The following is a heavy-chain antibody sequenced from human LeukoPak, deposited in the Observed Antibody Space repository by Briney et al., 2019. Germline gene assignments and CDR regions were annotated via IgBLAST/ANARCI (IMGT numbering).Heavy chain of an antibody. V-gene: IGHV4-59*01. J-gene: IGHJ6*04. CDR1: GGSISSYY. Sequence: SETLSLTCTVSGGSISSYYWSWIRQPPGKGLEWIGYIYYSGSTNYNPSLKSRVTISVDTSKNQFSLKLSSVTAADTAVYYCASMAHYYYGMDVWGKGTTVTVSS. D-gene: IGHD3-10*01. CDR2: IYYSGST. CDR3: ASMAHYYYGMDV.